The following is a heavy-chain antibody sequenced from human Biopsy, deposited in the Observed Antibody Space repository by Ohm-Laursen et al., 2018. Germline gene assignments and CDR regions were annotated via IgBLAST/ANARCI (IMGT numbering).Heavy chain of an antibody. V-gene: IGHV1-8*01. CDR3: ARGRNPVWFGEDLDY. D-gene: IGHD3-10*01. J-gene: IGHJ4*02. Sequence: SVKVSCTSSGYSFSTYDVNWVRQARGQGLEWMGWMIPNSGKTGYAQRFQGRVNMTRNTSISTAYMEVSSLRSEDTAVYYCARGRNPVWFGEDLDYWGQGTPVTVSS. CDR1: GYSFSTYD. CDR2: MIPNSGKT.